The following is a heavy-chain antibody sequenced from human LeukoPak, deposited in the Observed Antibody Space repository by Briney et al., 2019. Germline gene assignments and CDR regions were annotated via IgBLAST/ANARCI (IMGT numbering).Heavy chain of an antibody. CDR1: GFTFSSHG. D-gene: IGHD3-22*01. V-gene: IGHV3-30*02. CDR2: IRYEGSKK. J-gene: IGHJ4*02. CDR3: AKDYSSASYYVDY. Sequence: GGSLRLSCAASGFTFSSHGMQWVRQAPGKGGEGGAFIRYEGSKKYYAESVKGGFTIRRDNAKNTLYVEMNSLRAEDTAVYYCAKDYSSASYYVDYWGQGILVTVSS.